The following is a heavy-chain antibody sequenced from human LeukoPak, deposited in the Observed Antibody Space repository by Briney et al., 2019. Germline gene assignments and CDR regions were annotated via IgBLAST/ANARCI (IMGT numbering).Heavy chain of an antibody. J-gene: IGHJ4*02. Sequence: ASVKVSCKASEYTFTAYYIHWVRQGPGQGLEWMGRINPNSGDTKYGQKFQGRVTMTRDTSINTAYMEVTGLISDDTAVYYCARVGSSGWYVHPTLDYWGQGTLVTVSS. D-gene: IGHD6-19*01. CDR3: ARVGSSGWYVHPTLDY. CDR2: INPNSGDT. CDR1: EYTFTAYY. V-gene: IGHV1-2*06.